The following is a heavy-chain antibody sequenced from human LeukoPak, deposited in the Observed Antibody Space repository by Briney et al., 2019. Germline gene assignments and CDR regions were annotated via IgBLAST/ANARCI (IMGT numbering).Heavy chain of an antibody. D-gene: IGHD6-13*01. Sequence: SETLSLTCTVSSGSISSYYWSWIRQPPGKGLEWIGYIYYSGSTNYSPSLKSRVTISVDTSKNQFSLKLSSVTAADTAVYYCARGLPYSSRDFDYWGQGTLVTVSS. V-gene: IGHV4-59*01. CDR2: IYYSGST. CDR1: SGSISSYY. J-gene: IGHJ4*02. CDR3: ARGLPYSSRDFDY.